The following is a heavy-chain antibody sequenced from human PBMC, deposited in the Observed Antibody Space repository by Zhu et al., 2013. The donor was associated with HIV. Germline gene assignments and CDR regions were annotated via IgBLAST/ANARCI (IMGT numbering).Heavy chain of an antibody. V-gene: IGHV1-8*01. J-gene: IGHJ4*02. CDR2: MNPNSGNT. CDR3: ARTGYSSGWLDY. CDR1: GYTFTTYD. Sequence: QVQLVQSGAEVEKPGASVKVSCKASGYTFTTYDINWVRQTPGQGLEWMGWMNPNSGNTGYAQKFQGRVTITADESTSTAYMELSSLRSEDTAVYYCARTGYSSGWLDYWGQGNPGHRLL. D-gene: IGHD6-19*01.